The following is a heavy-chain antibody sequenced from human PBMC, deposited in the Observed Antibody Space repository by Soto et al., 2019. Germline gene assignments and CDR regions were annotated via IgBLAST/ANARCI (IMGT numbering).Heavy chain of an antibody. Sequence: GGSLRLSCAASGFTFSSYGMNWVRQAPGKGLEWVSYISSSGSTIYYADSVKGRFTISRDNSKNTLYLQMNSLRAEDTAVYYCARVEAVAGYGMDVWGQGTTVTVSS. CDR1: GFTFSSYG. D-gene: IGHD6-19*01. CDR2: ISSSGSTI. CDR3: ARVEAVAGYGMDV. V-gene: IGHV3-48*01. J-gene: IGHJ6*02.